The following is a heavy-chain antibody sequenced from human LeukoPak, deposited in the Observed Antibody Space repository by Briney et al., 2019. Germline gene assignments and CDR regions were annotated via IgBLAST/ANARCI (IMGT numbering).Heavy chain of an antibody. CDR2: IYYSGST. J-gene: IGHJ3*01. CDR1: GGSISSYY. Sequence: SETLSLTCTVSGGSISSYYWSWIRQPPGKGLEWIGYIYYSGSTNYNPSLKSRVTISVDTSKNQFSLKLSSVTAADTAVYYCARRGSGYYGAFDVWGQGTVVTVSS. V-gene: IGHV4-59*08. CDR3: ARRGSGYYGAFDV. D-gene: IGHD3-22*01.